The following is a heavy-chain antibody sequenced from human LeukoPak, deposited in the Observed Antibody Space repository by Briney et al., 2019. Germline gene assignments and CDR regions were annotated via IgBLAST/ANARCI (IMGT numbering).Heavy chain of an antibody. D-gene: IGHD1-26*01. Sequence: GGSLRLSCAASGFTFSSYGMSWVRQAPGKGLEWVSIISGSGGSTKYADSVKGRFTISRDNSKNTLYLQMNSLRAEDTAVYYCPKDRELLKHGDAFDIWGQGTMVTVSS. CDR3: PKDRELLKHGDAFDI. J-gene: IGHJ3*02. CDR2: ISGSGGST. CDR1: GFTFSSYG. V-gene: IGHV3-23*01.